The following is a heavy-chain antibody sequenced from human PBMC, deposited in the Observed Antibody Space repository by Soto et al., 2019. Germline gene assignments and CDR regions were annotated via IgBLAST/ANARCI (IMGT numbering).Heavy chain of an antibody. CDR2: ISGSGGST. D-gene: IGHD3-3*01. J-gene: IGHJ4*02. CDR1: GFTFSSYA. CDR3: ARFLEWPHYYFDY. V-gene: IGHV3-23*01. Sequence: PGGSLRLSCAASGFTFSSYAMSWVRQAPGKGLEWVSAISGSGGSTYYADSVKGRFTISRDNSKNTLYLQMNSLRAEDTAVYYCARFLEWPHYYFDYWGQGTLVTSPQ.